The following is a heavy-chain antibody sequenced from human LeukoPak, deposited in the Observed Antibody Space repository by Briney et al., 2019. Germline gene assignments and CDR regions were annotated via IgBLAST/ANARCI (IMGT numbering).Heavy chain of an antibody. Sequence: GGSLRLSCAASGFTVSSNYMSWVRQAPGKGLEWVSSISSSSTMYYIDSVKGRFTISRDNAKNSLYLQVNSLRAEDTAVYYCARDARYGEIDYWGQGTLVTVSS. J-gene: IGHJ4*02. CDR2: ISSSSTM. D-gene: IGHD3-10*01. CDR1: GFTVSSNY. CDR3: ARDARYGEIDY. V-gene: IGHV3-69-1*02.